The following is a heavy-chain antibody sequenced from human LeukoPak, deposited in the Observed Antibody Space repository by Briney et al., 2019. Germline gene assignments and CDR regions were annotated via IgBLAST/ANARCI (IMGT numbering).Heavy chain of an antibody. CDR1: GFTFSSYG. CDR3: ARDGGFLEWSYYMDV. Sequence: GGSLRLSCAASGFTFSSYGMHWVRQAPGKRLEWVAFIRYDGSNKYYADSVKGRFTISRDNSKNTLYLQMNSLRAEDTAVYYCARDGGFLEWSYYMDVWGKGTTVTVSS. CDR2: IRYDGSNK. V-gene: IGHV3-30*02. J-gene: IGHJ6*03. D-gene: IGHD3-3*01.